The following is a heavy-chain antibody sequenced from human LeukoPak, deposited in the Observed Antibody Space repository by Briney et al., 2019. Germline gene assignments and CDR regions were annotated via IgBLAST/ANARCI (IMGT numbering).Heavy chain of an antibody. CDR3: ARDGGGSYLN. V-gene: IGHV3-21*01. CDR1: GFTFINFN. D-gene: IGHD1-26*01. CDR2: FSSSCDYI. J-gene: IGHJ4*02. Sequence: PGGSLRLSCAASGFTFINFNMNWVRQAPGKGLGWVLFFSSSCDYIYYADAVKGRFTISRGNAKNSLFLQMNSLRAEDTAVYYCARDGGGSYLNWGQGTLVTVSS.